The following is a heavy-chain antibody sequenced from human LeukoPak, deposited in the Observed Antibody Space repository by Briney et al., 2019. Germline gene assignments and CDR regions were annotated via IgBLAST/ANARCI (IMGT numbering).Heavy chain of an antibody. CDR1: GGSISSSSYY. CDR2: IYYSGST. V-gene: IGHV4-39*01. J-gene: IGHJ2*01. Sequence: TPSETLSLTCTVSGGSISSSSYYWGWIRQPPGKGLEWIGSIYYSGSTYYNPSLKSRVTISVDTSKNQFSLKLSSVTAADTAVYYCARIMVYAITPYWYFDLWGRGTLVTVSS. D-gene: IGHD2-8*01. CDR3: ARIMVYAITPYWYFDL.